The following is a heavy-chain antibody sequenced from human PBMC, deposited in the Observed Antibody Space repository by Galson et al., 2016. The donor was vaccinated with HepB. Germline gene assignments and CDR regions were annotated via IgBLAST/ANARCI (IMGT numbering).Heavy chain of an antibody. J-gene: IGHJ4*02. V-gene: IGHV1-18*01. D-gene: IGHD4-17*01. Sequence: SVKVSCKASGYTITEYGFTWVRQAPGQGLEWMGWINAYNGNTNYAQIFRDRLTLTTDTSTGTAYLELRSLRFNDTALYFCARGTVATSDYWGPGTLVTVSS. CDR3: ARGTVATSDY. CDR2: INAYNGNT. CDR1: GYTITEYG.